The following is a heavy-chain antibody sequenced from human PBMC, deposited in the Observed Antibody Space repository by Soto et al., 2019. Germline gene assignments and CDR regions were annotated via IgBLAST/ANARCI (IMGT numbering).Heavy chain of an antibody. V-gene: IGHV3-33*01. CDR3: ARDWGYDSWRGYNQYYYYGLDV. CDR1: GFTFSSYG. CDR2: IWYDGSNK. D-gene: IGHD3-3*01. J-gene: IGHJ6*02. Sequence: GGSLRLSCAASGFTFSSYGMHWVRQAPGKGLEWVAVIWYDGSNKYYADSVKGRFTISRDNSKNTMYLQMNSLRAEDTAVYYCARDWGYDSWRGYNQYYYYGLDVWGQGTTVTV.